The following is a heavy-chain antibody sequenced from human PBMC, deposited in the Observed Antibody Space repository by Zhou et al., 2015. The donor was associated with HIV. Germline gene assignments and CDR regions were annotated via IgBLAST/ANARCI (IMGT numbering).Heavy chain of an antibody. J-gene: IGHJ5*02. D-gene: IGHD2-21*01. CDR3: ARECGGGWFDP. V-gene: IGHV1-69*01. CDR2: IIAGFGTV. CDR1: GGTFVSYA. Sequence: QVQLVQSGAEVKKPGSSVKVSCKASGGTFVSYAITWVRQAPGQGLEWMGGIIAGFGTVNHAQKFQGRVTITADESTSTAYMELSSLRSEDTAVYYCARECGGGWFDPWGQGTLVTVSS.